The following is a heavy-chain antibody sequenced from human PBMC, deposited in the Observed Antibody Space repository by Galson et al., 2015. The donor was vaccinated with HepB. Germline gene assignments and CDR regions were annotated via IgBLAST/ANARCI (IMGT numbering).Heavy chain of an antibody. J-gene: IGHJ6*02. CDR3: VKDGLYLTSGIHSNGFQV. CDR1: GFRFHSYG. CDR2: ISYDATNK. Sequence: SLRLSCAGSGFRFHSYGIHWVRQSPGKGLEWISLISYDATNKYYADSVKGRFSISRDNSKNTLSLQMHGFRPDDTAVYFCVKDGLYLTSGIHSNGFQVWGQGATVIVSS. D-gene: IGHD3-10*01. V-gene: IGHV3-30*18.